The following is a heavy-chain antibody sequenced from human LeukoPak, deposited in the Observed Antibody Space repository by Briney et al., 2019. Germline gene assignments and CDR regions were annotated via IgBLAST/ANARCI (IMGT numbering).Heavy chain of an antibody. V-gene: IGHV4-34*01. CDR3: ARGKRGGYSSSHHYFDY. D-gene: IGHD6-13*01. Sequence: SETLSLTCAVYGGSISGYYWSWIRQPPGKGLEWIGEINHSGSTNYNPSLKSRVTISVDTSKNQFSLKLSSVTAADTAVYYCARGKRGGYSSSHHYFDYWGQGTLVTVSS. CDR1: GGSISGYY. J-gene: IGHJ4*02. CDR2: INHSGST.